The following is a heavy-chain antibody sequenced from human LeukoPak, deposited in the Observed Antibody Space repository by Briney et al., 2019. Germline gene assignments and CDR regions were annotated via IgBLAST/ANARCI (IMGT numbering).Heavy chain of an antibody. CDR1: GYTFTGYY. CDR2: INPNSGGT. V-gene: IGHV1-2*02. D-gene: IGHD3-22*01. CDR3: AREEDSSGYCLDY. J-gene: IGHJ4*02. Sequence: ASVKVSCKASGYTFTGYYMHWVRQAPGQGLEWMGWINPNSGGTNYAQKFQGRVTMTRDTSISTAYMELSRLRSDDTAVYYCAREEDSSGYCLDYWGQGTPVTVSS.